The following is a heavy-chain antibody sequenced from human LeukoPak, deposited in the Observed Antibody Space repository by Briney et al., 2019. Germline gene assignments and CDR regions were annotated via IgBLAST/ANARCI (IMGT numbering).Heavy chain of an antibody. CDR2: ISAYNGNT. CDR1: GYTFTSYG. Sequence: ASVKVSCKASGYTFTSYGISWVRQAPGQGLEWMGWISAYNGNTNYAQKLQGRVTMTTDTSTSTAYMELRSLRSDDTAVYYCARLEIVVVPAAPVGPRGQGTLVTVSS. V-gene: IGHV1-18*01. CDR3: ARLEIVVVPAAPVGP. J-gene: IGHJ5*02. D-gene: IGHD2-2*03.